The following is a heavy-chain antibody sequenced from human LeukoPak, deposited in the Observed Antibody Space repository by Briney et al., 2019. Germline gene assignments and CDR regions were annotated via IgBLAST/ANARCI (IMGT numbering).Heavy chain of an antibody. CDR3: ARDPVNYDFCSGSNWFDP. D-gene: IGHD3-3*01. J-gene: IGHJ5*02. CDR1: GYTFTGYY. Sequence: GASVKVSCKSSGYTFTGYYMHWVRQAPGQGLEWMGWINPNSGGTNYAQKFQGRVTMTRDTSISTAYMELSRLRSDDTAVYYCARDPVNYDFCSGSNWFDPWGEGTLVTVSS. CDR2: INPNSGGT. V-gene: IGHV1-2*02.